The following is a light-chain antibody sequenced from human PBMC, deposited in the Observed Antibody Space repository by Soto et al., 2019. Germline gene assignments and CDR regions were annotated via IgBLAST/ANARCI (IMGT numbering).Light chain of an antibody. V-gene: IGKV3-20*01. Sequence: EIVLTQSPGTLSLSPGERATLSCRASQSVSSSYVAWYQQKPGQTPRLLFYGASSRATSIPDRFSGSESGTDFTLTISRLEPEDFAVYYCQQYGSSPFTFGGGTKVDIK. CDR3: QQYGSSPFT. J-gene: IGKJ3*01. CDR2: GAS. CDR1: QSVSSSY.